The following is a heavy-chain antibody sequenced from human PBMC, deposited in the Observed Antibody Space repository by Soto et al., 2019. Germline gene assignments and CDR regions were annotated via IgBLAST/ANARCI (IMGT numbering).Heavy chain of an antibody. CDR1: GFTFSDYY. J-gene: IGHJ6*03. D-gene: IGHD3-3*01. V-gene: IGHV3-11*01. CDR2: ISSSGSTI. CDR3: ARELHVLRFLEWLPNMDV. Sequence: GGSLRLSCAASGFTFSDYYMSWIRQAPGKGLEWVSYISSSGSTIYYADSVKGRFTISRDNAKNSLYLQMNSLRAEDTAVYYCARELHVLRFLEWLPNMDVWGKGTTVTVSS.